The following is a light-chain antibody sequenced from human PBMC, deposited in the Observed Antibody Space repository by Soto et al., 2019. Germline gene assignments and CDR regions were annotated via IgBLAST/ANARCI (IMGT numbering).Light chain of an antibody. CDR2: AAS. CDR3: QKYNSAQYT. CDR1: QGISNY. Sequence: DIQMTQSPSSLSASVGDRVTITCRASQGISNYLAWYQQKPGKVPKLLIYAASTLQSGVPPRFSGSGSGTDFTLTISNLQPEDVATYYCQKYNSAQYTFGQGTKLEIK. V-gene: IGKV1-27*01. J-gene: IGKJ2*01.